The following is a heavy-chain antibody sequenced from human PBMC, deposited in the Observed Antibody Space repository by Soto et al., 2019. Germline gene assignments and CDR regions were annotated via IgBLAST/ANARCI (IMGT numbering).Heavy chain of an antibody. CDR1: GDRFTSYW. D-gene: IGHD6-13*01. V-gene: IGHV5-10-1*01. Sequence: GASLKISCKSSGDRFTSYWISWVLQMPGQGLEWMGRIDPSDSYTNYSPSFQGHVTISADKSISTAYLQWSSLKASDTARDYCGIAEACLGMYSYSGRDCWAHGTTVT. J-gene: IGHJ6*02. CDR3: GIAEACLGMYSYSGRDC. CDR2: IDPSDSYT.